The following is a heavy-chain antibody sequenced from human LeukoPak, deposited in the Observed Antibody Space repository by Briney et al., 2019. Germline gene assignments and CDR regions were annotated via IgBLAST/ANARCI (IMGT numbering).Heavy chain of an antibody. V-gene: IGHV5-51*01. CDR3: ARLGASGSSGAWLDWFDP. D-gene: IGHD6-19*01. J-gene: IGHJ5*02. CDR2: IYPGDSDT. CDR1: GYSFTNYW. Sequence: GESLKISCKGSGYSFTNYWIGWVRQMPEKGLEWMGIIYPGDSDTKYSPSFQGQVTISVDKSISSAYLQWSSLKASDTAIYYCARLGASGSSGAWLDWFDPWGQGTPVTVSS.